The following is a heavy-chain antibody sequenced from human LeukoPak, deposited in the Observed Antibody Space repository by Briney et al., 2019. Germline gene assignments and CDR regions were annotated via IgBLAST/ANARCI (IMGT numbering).Heavy chain of an antibody. CDR1: GFTFSNYA. CDR3: AKQSLADCIRCPFDS. CDR2: ISSSSSTI. D-gene: IGHD2-15*01. Sequence: GGSLRLSCAASGFTFSNYAMAWVRQAPGKGLEWVSYISSSSSTIYYADSVKGRFTISRDNAKNSLYLQMSSLRAEDTAVYYCAKQSLADCIRCPFDSWGQGTLVTVSS. V-gene: IGHV3-48*04. J-gene: IGHJ4*02.